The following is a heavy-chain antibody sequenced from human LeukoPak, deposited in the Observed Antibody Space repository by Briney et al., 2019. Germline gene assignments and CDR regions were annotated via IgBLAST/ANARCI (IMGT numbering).Heavy chain of an antibody. CDR1: GGSISSYY. D-gene: IGHD6-19*01. Sequence: SETLSLTCTVSGGSISSYYWSWIRQPPGKGLEWIGYIYYSGSTNYNPSLKSRVTISVDTSKNQFPLKLSSVTAADTAVYYCARVHQSSGWSWDYFDYWGQGTLVTVSS. CDR2: IYYSGST. J-gene: IGHJ4*02. CDR3: ARVHQSSGWSWDYFDY. V-gene: IGHV4-59*01.